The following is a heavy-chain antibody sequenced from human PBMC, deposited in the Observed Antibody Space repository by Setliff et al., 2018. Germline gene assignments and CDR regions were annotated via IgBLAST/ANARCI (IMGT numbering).Heavy chain of an antibody. CDR1: GYTFTGYY. Sequence: SVKVSCKASGYTFTGYYMHWVRQAPGQGLEWMGRIIPIFGTANYAQKFQGRVTITADESTSTAYMELSSLRSEDTAVYYCARVSRTIVAARGFDYWGQGTLVTVSS. V-gene: IGHV1-69*13. CDR2: IIPIFGTA. J-gene: IGHJ4*02. D-gene: IGHD1-26*01. CDR3: ARVSRTIVAARGFDY.